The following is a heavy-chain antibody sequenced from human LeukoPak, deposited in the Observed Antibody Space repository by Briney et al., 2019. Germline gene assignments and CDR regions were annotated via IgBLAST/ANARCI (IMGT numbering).Heavy chain of an antibody. J-gene: IGHJ4*02. Sequence: TGGSLRLSCAASGFSFSSYAMSWVRQAPGKVLEWVSAVSGGGDTTYTADSVKGRFTISRDNSKNTIYLQMNTLITEDTALYYCAGISYSGTWPVGYWGQGTLVTVTA. CDR3: AGISYSGTWPVGY. D-gene: IGHD6-6*01. CDR2: VSGGGDTT. V-gene: IGHV3-23*01. CDR1: GFSFSSYA.